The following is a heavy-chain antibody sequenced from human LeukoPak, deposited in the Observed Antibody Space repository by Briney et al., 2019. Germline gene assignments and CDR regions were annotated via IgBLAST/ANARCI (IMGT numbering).Heavy chain of an antibody. CDR1: GFTFSNYG. D-gene: IGHD3-22*01. V-gene: IGHV3-23*01. CDR2: ITSGVGIT. CDR3: AKGDYYEIDY. J-gene: IGHJ4*01. Sequence: PGGALRLSCAASGFTFSNYGMNWVRQAPGKGLEWVSIITSGVGITYYADSVKGRGTISRDNSKNTLYLQMKRLRANDTAVYYCAKGDYYEIDYWGHGTLVTVSS.